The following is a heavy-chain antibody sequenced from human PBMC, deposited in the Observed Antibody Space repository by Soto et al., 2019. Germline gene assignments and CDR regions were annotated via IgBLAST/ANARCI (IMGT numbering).Heavy chain of an antibody. D-gene: IGHD1-7*01. CDR3: ARLSITGTTKGAFDI. V-gene: IGHV4-39*01. CDR1: GGSISSSSYY. CDR2: IYYSGST. Sequence: TVSGGSISSSSYYWGWIRQPPGKGLEWIGSIYYSGSTYYNPSLKSRVTISVDTSKNQFSLKLSSVTAADTAVYYCARLSITGTTKGAFDIWGQGTMVTVSS. J-gene: IGHJ3*02.